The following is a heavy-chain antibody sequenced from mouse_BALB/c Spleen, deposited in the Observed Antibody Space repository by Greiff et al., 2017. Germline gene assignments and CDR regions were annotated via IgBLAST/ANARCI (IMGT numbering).Heavy chain of an antibody. CDR2: IWTGGGT. CDR1: GFSLTSYD. V-gene: IGHV2-9-2*01. Sequence: VQLQQSGPGLVAPSQSLSITCTVSGFSLTSYDISWIRQPPGKGLEWLGVIWTGGGTNYNSAFMSRLSISKDNSKSQVFLKMNSLQTDDTAIYYCVRGGITTGYAMDYWGQGTSVTVSS. J-gene: IGHJ4*01. CDR3: VRGGITTGYAMDY. D-gene: IGHD2-4*01.